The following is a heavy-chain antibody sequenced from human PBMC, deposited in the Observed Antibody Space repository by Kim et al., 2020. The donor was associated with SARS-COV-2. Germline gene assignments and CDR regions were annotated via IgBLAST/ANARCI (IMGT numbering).Heavy chain of an antibody. Sequence: SETLSLTCTVSGGSISSYYWSWIRQPPGKGLEWIGYIYYSGSTNYNPSLKSRVTISVDTSKNQFSLKLSSVTAADTAVYYCARAGRGYYGSGAEGWFDPWGQGTLVTVSS. J-gene: IGHJ5*02. CDR1: GGSISSYY. CDR2: IYYSGST. CDR3: ARAGRGYYGSGAEGWFDP. D-gene: IGHD3-10*01. V-gene: IGHV4-59*01.